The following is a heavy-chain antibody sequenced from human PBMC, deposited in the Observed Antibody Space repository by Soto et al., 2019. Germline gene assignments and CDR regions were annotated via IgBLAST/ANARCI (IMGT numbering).Heavy chain of an antibody. CDR1: GGSISSYY. V-gene: IGHV4-59*01. CDR3: ARGFLNYYHSSGYP. Sequence: SETLSLTCTVSGGSISSYYWSWIRQPPGRGLEWIGYIYYSGSTNYNPSLKSRVTISVDTSKNQFSLKLSSVTAADTAVYYCARGFLNYYHSSGYPWSQGTLVTVSS. CDR2: IYYSGST. D-gene: IGHD3-22*01. J-gene: IGHJ5*02.